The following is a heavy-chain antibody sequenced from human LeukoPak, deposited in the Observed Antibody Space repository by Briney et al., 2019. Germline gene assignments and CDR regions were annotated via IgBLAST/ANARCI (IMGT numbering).Heavy chain of an antibody. D-gene: IGHD5-24*01. CDR3: AVEMATIIPPNAFDI. Sequence: GASVKVSCKASGYTFTSYYMHWVRQAPGQGLEWMGIINPSGGSTSNAQKFQGRVTMTRDTSTSTVYMELSSLRSEDTAVYYCAVEMATIIPPNAFDIWGQGTMVTVSS. V-gene: IGHV1-46*01. J-gene: IGHJ3*02. CDR1: GYTFTSYY. CDR2: INPSGGST.